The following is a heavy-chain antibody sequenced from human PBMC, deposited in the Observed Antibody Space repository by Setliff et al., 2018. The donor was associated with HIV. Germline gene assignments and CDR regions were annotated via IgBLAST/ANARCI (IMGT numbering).Heavy chain of an antibody. V-gene: IGHV1-69*06. Sequence: SVKVSCKASGDTFSNYAISWVRQAPGQGLEWMGGIIPIFGTANYAQKFEGRVTITADKSTSTAYMEVNSLRFEDTAVYYCARVFYYSAGSYSLDYWGQETLVTSPQ. CDR2: IIPIFGTA. CDR3: ARVFYYSAGSYSLDY. D-gene: IGHD3-10*01. CDR1: GDTFSNYA. J-gene: IGHJ4*01.